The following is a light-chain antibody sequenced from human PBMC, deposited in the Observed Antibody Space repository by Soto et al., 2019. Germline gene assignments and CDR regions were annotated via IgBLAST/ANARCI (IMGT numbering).Light chain of an antibody. CDR3: CSYAGSSTYV. CDR1: SSDVGSYNL. V-gene: IGLV2-23*01. Sequence: QSVLTQPASVSGPPGQSVTISCTGTSSDVGSYNLVSWYQQHPGKAPKLMLYEGSKRPSGVSNRFSGSKSGNTASLTISGLQAEDEADYYCCSYAGSSTYVFGTGTKVTVL. J-gene: IGLJ1*01. CDR2: EGS.